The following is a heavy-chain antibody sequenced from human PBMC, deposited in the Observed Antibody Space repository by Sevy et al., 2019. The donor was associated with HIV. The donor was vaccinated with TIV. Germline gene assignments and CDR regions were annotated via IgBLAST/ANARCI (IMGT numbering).Heavy chain of an antibody. V-gene: IGHV1-18*01. J-gene: IGHJ4*02. CDR1: GYTFTSYG. D-gene: IGHD6-13*01. CDR2: ISAYNGNT. CDR3: ARARSSSSWYERGYYFDY. Sequence: ASVKVSCKASGYTFTSYGISWVRQAPGQGLEWMGWISAYNGNTNYAQKLQGRVTMTTDTSTSTAYMALRSLRSDDTAVYYCARARSSSSWYERGYYFDYWGQGTLVTVSS.